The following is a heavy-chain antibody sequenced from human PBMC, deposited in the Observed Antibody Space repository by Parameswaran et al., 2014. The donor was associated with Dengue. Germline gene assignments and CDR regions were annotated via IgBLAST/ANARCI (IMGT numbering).Heavy chain of an antibody. CDR2: IDWDDDK. D-gene: IGHD1-26*01. J-gene: IGHJ4*02. Sequence: ARWIRQPPGKALEWLALIDWDDDKYYSTSLKTRLTISKDTSKNQVVLTMTNMDPVDTATYYCARIEWSGSYQHFDYWGQGTLVTVSS. V-gene: IGHV2-70*01. CDR3: ARIEWSGSYQHFDY.